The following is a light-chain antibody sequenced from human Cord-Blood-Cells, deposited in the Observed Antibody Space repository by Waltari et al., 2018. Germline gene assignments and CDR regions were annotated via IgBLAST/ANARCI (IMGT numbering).Light chain of an antibody. Sequence: EIVMTQSPATLSVSPEERATLSCRASQSVSSNLAGYQQKPGQAPRLLIYGASTRATGIPDRFSGSVSGTEFTLTISSLQSEDFAVYYCQQYNNWPLYTFGQGTKLEIK. V-gene: IGKV3-15*01. J-gene: IGKJ2*01. CDR2: GAS. CDR3: QQYNNWPLYT. CDR1: QSVSSN.